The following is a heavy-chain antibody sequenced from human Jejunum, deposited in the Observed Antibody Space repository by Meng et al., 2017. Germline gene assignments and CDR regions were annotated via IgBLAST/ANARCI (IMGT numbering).Heavy chain of an antibody. CDR3: AREWPDGSGYNTGRGFDP. CDR2: MNSNSGYT. CDR1: GYTFTTYH. D-gene: IGHD3-22*01. Sequence: ASVKVSCKASGYTFTTYHINWFRQATGQGLEWMGWMNSNSGYTGYAQKFRGRVTMTRNPSINTAYMELSSLRSDDTAVYYCAREWPDGSGYNTGRGFDPWGQGTPVTVSS. V-gene: IGHV1-8*01. J-gene: IGHJ5*02.